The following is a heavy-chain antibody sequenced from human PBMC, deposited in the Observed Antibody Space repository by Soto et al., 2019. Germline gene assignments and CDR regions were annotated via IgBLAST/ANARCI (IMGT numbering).Heavy chain of an antibody. Sequence: QVQLVESGGGVVQPGRSLRLSCAASGFTFSSYGMHWVRQAPGKGLEWVAVIWYDGSNKYYADSVKGRFTISRDNSKNTLYLQMNSVRAEDTAVYYCARDSGDMVRGVGGGLEYWGQGTLVTVSS. CDR3: ARDSGDMVRGVGGGLEY. J-gene: IGHJ4*02. CDR2: IWYDGSNK. V-gene: IGHV3-33*01. D-gene: IGHD3-10*01. CDR1: GFTFSSYG.